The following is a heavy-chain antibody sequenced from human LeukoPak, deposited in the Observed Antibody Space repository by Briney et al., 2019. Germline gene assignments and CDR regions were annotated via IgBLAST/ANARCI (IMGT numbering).Heavy chain of an antibody. CDR2: INHSGGT. D-gene: IGHD6-13*01. Sequence: SETLSLTCTVAGGSISSSSYSWGWIRQRPGKGLEWIGVINHSGGTYYNPSLKSRLTRSVDTSKNQFSLKLSSVTATDTAVYYCSNLIAAGYFDHWGQGTLVTVSS. V-gene: IGHV4-39*01. CDR3: SNLIAAGYFDH. J-gene: IGHJ4*02. CDR1: GGSISSSSYS.